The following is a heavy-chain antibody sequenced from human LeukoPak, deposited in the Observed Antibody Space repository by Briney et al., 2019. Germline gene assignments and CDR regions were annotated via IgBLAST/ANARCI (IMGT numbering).Heavy chain of an antibody. V-gene: IGHV4-39*01. CDR2: VYYTGET. J-gene: IGHJ4*02. D-gene: IGHD2-21*01. CDR3: VRVVVGGESPVDY. CDR1: GGSISTGGYY. Sequence: WDTLSLTCSVFGGSISTGGYYWGWIRPPPGKGLGWIGVVYYTGETFYNPSLESRVYMPADKSTNQFSLELTSVTAADTAVYYCVRVVVGGESPVDYWGQGTLVTVSS.